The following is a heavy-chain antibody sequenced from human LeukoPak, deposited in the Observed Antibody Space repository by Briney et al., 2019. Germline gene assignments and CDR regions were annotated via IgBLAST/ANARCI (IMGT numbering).Heavy chain of an antibody. D-gene: IGHD2-2*01. CDR3: ARKRLYCSSTSCSYYYGMDV. Sequence: GSSVKVSCKASGGTFSSYAISWVRQAPGQGLEWMGGIIPIFGTANYAQKFQGRVTITADESTSTACMELSSLRSEDTAVYYCARKRLYCSSTSCSYYYGMDVWGQGTTVTVSS. CDR2: IIPIFGTA. J-gene: IGHJ6*02. CDR1: GGTFSSYA. V-gene: IGHV1-69*01.